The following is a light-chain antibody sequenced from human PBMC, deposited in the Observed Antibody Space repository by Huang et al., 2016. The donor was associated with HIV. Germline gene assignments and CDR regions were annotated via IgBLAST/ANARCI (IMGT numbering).Light chain of an antibody. V-gene: IGKV2-29*02. CDR1: QSLLHSDGKTY. J-gene: IGKJ4*01. CDR2: EVS. Sequence: NQTPLSLSVTPGQPASISCKSSQSLLHSDGKTYLYWYVQKAGHSQQLLRYEVSNRFSGVPDRFSGSGSGTSFTLKISRVEAEDVGIYYCMQGIHLSSPFGGGTKIEI. CDR3: MQGIHLSSP.